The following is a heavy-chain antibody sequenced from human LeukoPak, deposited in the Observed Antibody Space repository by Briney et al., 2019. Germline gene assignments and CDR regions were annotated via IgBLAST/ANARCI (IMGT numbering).Heavy chain of an antibody. CDR3: ARDRGEYDSSGYYPDAFDI. Sequence: GGSLRLSCAASGFTFSSYGMHWVRQAPGKGLEWVAVIWYDGSNKYYADSVKGRFTISRDNSKNTLYLQMNSLRAEDTAVYYCARDRGEYDSSGYYPDAFDIWGQGTMVTVSS. V-gene: IGHV3-33*01. CDR1: GFTFSSYG. CDR2: IWYDGSNK. D-gene: IGHD3-22*01. J-gene: IGHJ3*02.